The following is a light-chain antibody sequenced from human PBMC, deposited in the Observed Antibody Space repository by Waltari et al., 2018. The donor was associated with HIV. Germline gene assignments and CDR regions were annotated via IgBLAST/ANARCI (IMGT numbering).Light chain of an antibody. CDR3: QQRSTWLT. CDR1: QSVYNY. V-gene: IGKV3-11*01. J-gene: IGKJ4*01. CDR2: DAS. Sequence: EIVLTQSPATLSLSPGERATLSCRASQSVYNYVVWYQQKPGQAPRLLIYDASNRATGIPARFSGSGSGTDFTLTISSLEPEDFAVYYCQQRSTWLTFGGGTKVEIK.